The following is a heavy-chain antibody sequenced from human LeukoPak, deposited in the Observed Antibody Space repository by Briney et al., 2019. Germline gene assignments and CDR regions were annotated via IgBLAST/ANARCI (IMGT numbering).Heavy chain of an antibody. V-gene: IGHV4-39*02. CDR3: AREGGSGSYYNRAPDY. CDR2: IYYSGST. Sequence: PSETLSLTCTVSGGSISSSSYYWGWIRQPPGKGLEWIGSIYYSGSTYYNPSLKSRVTISVDTSKNQFSLKLSSVTAADTAVYYCAREGGSGSYYNRAPDYWGQGTLVTVSS. CDR1: GGSISSSSYY. D-gene: IGHD3-10*01. J-gene: IGHJ4*02.